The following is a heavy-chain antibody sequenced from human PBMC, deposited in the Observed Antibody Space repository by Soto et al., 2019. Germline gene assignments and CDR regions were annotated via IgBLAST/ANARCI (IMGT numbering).Heavy chain of an antibody. CDR3: ARHRTSLNCFDP. J-gene: IGHJ5*02. D-gene: IGHD1-7*01. CDR2: IYYSGST. V-gene: IGHV4-59*08. Sequence: SETLSLTCTVSGGSISSYYWSWIRQPPGKGLEWIGYIYYSGSTNYNPSLKSRVTISVDTSKNQFSLRLSSVTAADTAVYYCARHRTSLNCFDPWGQGTLVTVSS. CDR1: GGSISSYY.